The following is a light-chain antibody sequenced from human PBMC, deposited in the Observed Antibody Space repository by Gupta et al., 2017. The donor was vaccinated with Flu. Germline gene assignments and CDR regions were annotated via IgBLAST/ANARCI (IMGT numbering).Light chain of an antibody. CDR3: QKYNTAPLT. CDR1: QGIRNY. CDR2: AAP. J-gene: IGKJ4*01. Sequence: DIQMTQSPSSLSASVGDRVTISCRASQGIRNYLAWYQQKPGKLPKLLFYAAPTSQSGVPSRFSASGSGTDFTLTINSLQPEDVAVYYCQKYNTAPLTFGGGTKVEIK. V-gene: IGKV1-27*01.